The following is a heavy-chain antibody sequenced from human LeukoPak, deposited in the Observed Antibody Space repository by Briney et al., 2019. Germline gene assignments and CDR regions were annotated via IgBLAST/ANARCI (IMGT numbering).Heavy chain of an antibody. J-gene: IGHJ5*02. CDR1: GDSISGYY. CDR3: ARARGGYGDYGSWFDP. V-gene: IGHV4-59*01. CDR2: VHYSGST. Sequence: SETLSLTCTVSGDSISGYYWNWIRQPPGKGLEWIGFVHYSGSTNYNPFLKSRVTISVDISKNQFSLNLSSVTAAGTALYYCARARGGYGDYGSWFDPWGQGTLVPVSS. D-gene: IGHD4-17*01.